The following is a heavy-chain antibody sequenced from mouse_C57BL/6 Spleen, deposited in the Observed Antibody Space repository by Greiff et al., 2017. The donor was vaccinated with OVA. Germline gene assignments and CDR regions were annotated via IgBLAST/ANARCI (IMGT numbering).Heavy chain of an antibody. CDR2: LRLKSDNYAT. J-gene: IGHJ4*01. Sequence: EVHLVESGGGLVQPGGSMKLSCVASGFTFSNYWMNWVRPSPEKGLEWVAQLRLKSDNYATHYAESVKGRFTISRDDSKSSVYLQMNNLRAEDTGIYYCTAVYYAMDYWGQGTSVTVSS. V-gene: IGHV6-3*01. CDR3: TAVYYAMDY. CDR1: GFTFSNYW.